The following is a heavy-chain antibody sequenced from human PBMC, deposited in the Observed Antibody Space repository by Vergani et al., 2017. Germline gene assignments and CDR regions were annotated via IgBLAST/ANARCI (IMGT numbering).Heavy chain of an antibody. D-gene: IGHD5-18*01. J-gene: IGHJ4*02. V-gene: IGHV3-30-3*01. CDR3: NTAMGY. CDR1: GFTFSSYA. Sequence: QVQLVESGGGVVQPGRSLRLSCAASGFTFSSYAMHWVRQAPGKGLEWVAVISYDGSNKYYADSVKGRFTISIDNSKNTLYLQMNSLRAEDTAVYYCNTAMGYWGQGTLVTVSS. CDR2: ISYDGSNK.